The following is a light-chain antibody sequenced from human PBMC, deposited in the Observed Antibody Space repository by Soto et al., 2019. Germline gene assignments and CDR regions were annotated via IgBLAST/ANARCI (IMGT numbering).Light chain of an antibody. CDR2: GAS. CDR3: QHNYTSPPT. J-gene: IGKJ1*01. Sequence: DIQMTQSPSSLSASVGDRVTIACRASQSIGTSLNWYQQKPGKAPNLLIYGASILQRGVPSRFSGSGSAADFTLAISTLQPADFAIYYCQHNYTSPPTFGQGTKVEV. V-gene: IGKV1-39*01. CDR1: QSIGTS.